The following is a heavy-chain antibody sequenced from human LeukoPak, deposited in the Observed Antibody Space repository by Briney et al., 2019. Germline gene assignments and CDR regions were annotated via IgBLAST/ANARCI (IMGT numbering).Heavy chain of an antibody. CDR1: GFTFDDYG. Sequence: GGSLRLSCAASGFTFDDYGMSWVRQAPGKGLEWVSGINWNGSSTGYADSVKGRFTISRDNSKNTLYLQMNSLRAEDTAVYYCARDLGTWIQLFYFDYWGQGTLVTVSS. V-gene: IGHV3-20*04. CDR2: INWNGSST. J-gene: IGHJ4*02. CDR3: ARDLGTWIQLFYFDY. D-gene: IGHD5-18*01.